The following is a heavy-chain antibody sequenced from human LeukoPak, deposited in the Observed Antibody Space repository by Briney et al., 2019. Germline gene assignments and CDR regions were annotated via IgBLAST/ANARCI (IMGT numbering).Heavy chain of an antibody. CDR2: INPGGGST. D-gene: IGHD3-10*01. CDR1: GYTFTVYY. J-gene: IGHJ3*02. CDR3: ARGGFTAMVRGVTISLDAFHI. V-gene: IGHV1-46*01. Sequence: GASVKLSCTASGYTFTVYYLHWVREAPGQGFEWMGIINPGGGSTTYAQKFQGRVTMTRDTSTSTVYMELSSLRSEDTAVYYCARGGFTAMVRGVTISLDAFHIWRRETMVTVSS.